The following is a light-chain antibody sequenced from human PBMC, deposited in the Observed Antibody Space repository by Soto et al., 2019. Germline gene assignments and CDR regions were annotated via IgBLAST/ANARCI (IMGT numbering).Light chain of an antibody. CDR1: QSLLHTSGDNY. V-gene: IGKV2-28*01. CDR2: LGS. J-gene: IGKJ1*01. CDR3: MQAQQIPRT. Sequence: DIVMTQSPLSLSVTPGEPASISCRSSQSLLHTSGDNYLDWYLQRPGQAPQLFIYLGSKRASGVSDRFSGSGSGTRFTLRISRVEAEDVGFYYCMQAQQIPRTFGQGTKVEIK.